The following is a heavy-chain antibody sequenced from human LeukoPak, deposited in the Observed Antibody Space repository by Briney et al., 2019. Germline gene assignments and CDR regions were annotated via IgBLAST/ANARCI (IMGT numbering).Heavy chain of an antibody. CDR1: GRSISSYY. D-gene: IGHD3-10*01. CDR3: ARVGAMYYYGSEPHWFDP. CDR2: IYYSGST. Sequence: SETLSLTCTVSGRSISSYYWSWIRQPPGKGLEWIGYIYYSGSTNYNPSLKSRVTISVDTSKNQFSLKLSSVTAADTAVYYCARVGAMYYYGSEPHWFDPWGQGTLVTVSS. V-gene: IGHV4-59*01. J-gene: IGHJ5*02.